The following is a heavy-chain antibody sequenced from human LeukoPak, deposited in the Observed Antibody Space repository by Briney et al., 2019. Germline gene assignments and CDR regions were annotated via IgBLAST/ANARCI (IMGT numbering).Heavy chain of an antibody. Sequence: PGGSLRLSCAASGFTFSSYGMHWVRQAPGKGLEWVAFIRYDGSNKYYADSVKGRFTISRDNSKNTLYLQMNSLRAEDTAVYYCAKRVADHYYYYLDVWGKGTTVTISS. CDR3: AKRVADHYYYYLDV. D-gene: IGHD2-15*01. CDR2: IRYDGSNK. V-gene: IGHV3-30*02. CDR1: GFTFSSYG. J-gene: IGHJ6*03.